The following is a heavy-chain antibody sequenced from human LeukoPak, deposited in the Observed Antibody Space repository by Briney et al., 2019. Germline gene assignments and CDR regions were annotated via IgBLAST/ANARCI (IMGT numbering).Heavy chain of an antibody. D-gene: IGHD5-12*01. CDR2: IYYSGST. CDR3: ARDRGYPLGAFDI. CDR1: GGSISSYY. J-gene: IGHJ3*02. V-gene: IGHV4-59*01. Sequence: ETLSLTCTVSGGSISSYYWSWVRQPPGKGLEWIGYIYYSGSTNYNPSLKSRVTISVDTYKNQFSLKLSSVTAADTAVYYCARDRGYPLGAFDIWGQGTMVTVSS.